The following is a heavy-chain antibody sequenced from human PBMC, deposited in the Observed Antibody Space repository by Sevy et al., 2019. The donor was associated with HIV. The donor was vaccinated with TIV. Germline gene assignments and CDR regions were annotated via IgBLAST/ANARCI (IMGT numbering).Heavy chain of an antibody. Sequence: ASVKVSCKASGGTFSSYAISWVRQAPGQGLEWMGGIIPIFGTANYAQKFQGRVTITADESTSTAYMELSSLRSEDTAVYYCARVCSGGSLVVVAASDAFDIWGQGTMVTVSS. V-gene: IGHV1-69*13. CDR3: ARVCSGGSLVVVAASDAFDI. J-gene: IGHJ3*02. CDR2: IIPIFGTA. D-gene: IGHD2-15*01. CDR1: GGTFSSYA.